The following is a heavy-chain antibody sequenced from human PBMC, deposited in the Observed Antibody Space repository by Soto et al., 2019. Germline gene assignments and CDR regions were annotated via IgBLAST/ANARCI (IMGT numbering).Heavy chain of an antibody. Sequence: GASVKVSCKASGGAFSSYAISWVRQAPGQGLEWMGGIIPIFGTANYAQKFQGRVTTTADESTSTAYMELSSLRSEDTAVYYCAVGYGGNSGLDYWGQGTLVTVSS. D-gene: IGHD2-15*01. CDR3: AVGYGGNSGLDY. CDR1: GGAFSSYA. CDR2: IIPIFGTA. V-gene: IGHV1-69*13. J-gene: IGHJ4*02.